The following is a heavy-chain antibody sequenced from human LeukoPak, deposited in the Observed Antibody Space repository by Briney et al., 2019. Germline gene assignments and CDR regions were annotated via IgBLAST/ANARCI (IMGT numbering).Heavy chain of an antibody. CDR3: ARHRRVVPARGSENWFDP. J-gene: IGHJ5*02. CDR2: IYYSGST. CDR1: GGSISSSSYY. V-gene: IGHV4-39*01. D-gene: IGHD2-2*01. Sequence: SETLSLTCTVSGGSISSSSYYWGWIRQPPGKGLEWIGSIYYSGSTYYNPSLKSRVTISVDTSKNQFSLKLSSVTAADTAVYYCARHRRVVPARGSENWFDPWGQGTLVTVSS.